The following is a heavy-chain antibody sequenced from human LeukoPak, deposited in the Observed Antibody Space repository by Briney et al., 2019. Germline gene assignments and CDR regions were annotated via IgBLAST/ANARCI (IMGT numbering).Heavy chain of an antibody. CDR1: GYTFTSYG. J-gene: IGHJ4*02. CDR3: ARDSVRPSGRYRNIDY. V-gene: IGHV1-18*01. Sequence: ASVKVSCKASGYTFTSYGMSWVRQAPGQGLEWVGWISACSGNTNYAQKLQGRVTMTTDTSTSTAYMELRSLRSDDTAVYYCARDSVRPSGRYRNIDYWGQGTLVTVSS. CDR2: ISACSGNT. D-gene: IGHD6-19*01.